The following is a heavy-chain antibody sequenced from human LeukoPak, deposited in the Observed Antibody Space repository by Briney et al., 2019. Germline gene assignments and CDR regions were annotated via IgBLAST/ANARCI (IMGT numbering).Heavy chain of an antibody. V-gene: IGHV1-18*04. D-gene: IGHD3-3*01. CDR2: ISAYNGNT. CDR1: GYTFTSYG. Sequence: GASVKVSCKAYGYTFTSYGISWVRQAPGQGLEWMVWISAYNGNTNYAQKLQGRLTMTTDTSTSTAYMELRSLRSDDTAVYYCERGPQPHKPYDFWSGYHDAFDIWGQGTMVTVSS. J-gene: IGHJ3*02. CDR3: ERGPQPHKPYDFWSGYHDAFDI.